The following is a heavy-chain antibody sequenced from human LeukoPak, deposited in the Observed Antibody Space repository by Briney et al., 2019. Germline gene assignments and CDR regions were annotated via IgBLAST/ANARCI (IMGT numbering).Heavy chain of an antibody. J-gene: IGHJ4*02. CDR2: IITIFGTA. D-gene: IGHD1-26*01. CDR1: GGTFSSYA. Sequence: SVKVSCKASGGTFSSYAISWVRQAPGQGLEWMGGIITIFGTANYAQKFQGRVTITADESTSTAYMELSSLRSEDTAVYYCATDPYSGSSRVVYWGQGTLVTVSS. CDR3: ATDPYSGSSRVVY. V-gene: IGHV1-69*13.